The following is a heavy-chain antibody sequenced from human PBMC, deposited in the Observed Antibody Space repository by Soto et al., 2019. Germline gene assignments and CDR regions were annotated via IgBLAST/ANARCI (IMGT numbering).Heavy chain of an antibody. J-gene: IGHJ5*02. D-gene: IGHD6-19*01. CDR1: GASISSYF. V-gene: IGHV4-4*07. Sequence: PSETLSLTCTVSGASISSYFWTWIRQPAGKGLDWIGRISTSGTTNYNPSLKSRVTMSLDTSKNHFSLNLSSVTAADTAVYYCAREAGPDRWFDPWGQGTLVTVPS. CDR2: ISTSGTT. CDR3: AREAGPDRWFDP.